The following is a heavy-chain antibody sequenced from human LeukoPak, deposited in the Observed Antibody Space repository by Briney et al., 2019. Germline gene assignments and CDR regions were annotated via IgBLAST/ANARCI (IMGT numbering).Heavy chain of an antibody. CDR2: ISSSSSTI. Sequence: PGGSLRLSCAASGFTFSSYSMNWVRQAPGKGLEWVSYISSSSSTIYYADSVKGRFTISRDNAKNSLYLQMNSLRAEDTAVYYCAGSSSTNWFDPWGQGTLVTVSS. D-gene: IGHD6-6*01. CDR1: GFTFSSYS. V-gene: IGHV3-48*01. CDR3: AGSSSTNWFDP. J-gene: IGHJ5*02.